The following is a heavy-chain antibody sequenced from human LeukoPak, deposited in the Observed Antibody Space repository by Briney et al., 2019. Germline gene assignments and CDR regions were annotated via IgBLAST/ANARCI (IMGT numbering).Heavy chain of an antibody. J-gene: IGHJ6*03. CDR1: GGTFSSYA. Sequence: ATVKVSCKASGGTFSSYAISWVRQAPGQGLEWMGGIIPIFGTANYAQKFQGRVTITADESTSTAYMELSSLRSEDTAVYYCASRATVRGVITHTYYYYMDVWGKGTTVTISS. CDR2: IIPIFGTA. V-gene: IGHV1-69*13. D-gene: IGHD3-10*01. CDR3: ASRATVRGVITHTYYYYMDV.